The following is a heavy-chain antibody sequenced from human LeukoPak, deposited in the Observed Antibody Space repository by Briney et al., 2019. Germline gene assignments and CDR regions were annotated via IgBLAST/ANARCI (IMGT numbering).Heavy chain of an antibody. Sequence: SETLSLTCTVSGGSISSSSYYWGWIRQPPGKGLEWIGSIYYSGSTYYNPSLKSRVTISVDTSKNQFSLKLSSVTAADTAVYYCARGGSRFYDSSYYFDYWGQGTLVTVSS. V-gene: IGHV4-39*07. CDR3: ARGGSRFYDSSYYFDY. D-gene: IGHD3-9*01. CDR1: GGSISSSSYY. CDR2: IYYSGST. J-gene: IGHJ4*02.